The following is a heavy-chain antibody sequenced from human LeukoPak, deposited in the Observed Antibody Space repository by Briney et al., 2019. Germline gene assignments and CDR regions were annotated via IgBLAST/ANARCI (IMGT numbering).Heavy chain of an antibody. CDR2: ITNSGNSK. D-gene: IGHD6-19*01. J-gene: IGHJ4*02. CDR1: EFTFSSYS. CDR3: ARVAVAGPLDY. Sequence: GGSLRLSCAASEFTFSSYSMNWVRQAPGKGLEWVSYITNSGNSKSYADSVKGRFTISRDNAKNSLYLQMNSLRAEDTAVYYCARVAVAGPLDYWGQGTLVTVSS. V-gene: IGHV3-48*04.